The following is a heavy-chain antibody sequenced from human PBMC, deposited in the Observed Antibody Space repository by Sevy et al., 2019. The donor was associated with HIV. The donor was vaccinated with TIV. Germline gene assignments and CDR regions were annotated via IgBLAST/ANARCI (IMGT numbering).Heavy chain of an antibody. Sequence: GGSPRLSCAASGFTFSYYTMKWVRQAPGKGLEWVSSISSGSSYISYGESVKGRFTISRDNAKNSLFLQMNSLRAEDTAVYYCARSPDYYDSSGANDYWGQGTLVTVSS. CDR1: GFTFSYYT. V-gene: IGHV3-21*01. D-gene: IGHD3-22*01. CDR3: ARSPDYYDSSGANDY. J-gene: IGHJ4*02. CDR2: ISSGSSYI.